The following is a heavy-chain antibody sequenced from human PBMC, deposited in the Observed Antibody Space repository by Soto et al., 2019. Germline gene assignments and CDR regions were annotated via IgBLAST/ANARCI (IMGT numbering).Heavy chain of an antibody. D-gene: IGHD2-8*02. J-gene: IGHJ4*02. CDR3: TGEVASGY. Sequence: QVQLVESGGGLVQPGRSLRLSCAVSGFTVSNFGMHWVRQAPGKGLEWVAAISRDGGTKFYADSVKGRFTISRDNSRNTLFLEMNSLRGDDMGVYYCTGEVASGYWGQGTLVTVSS. V-gene: IGHV3-30*03. CDR2: ISRDGGTK. CDR1: GFTVSNFG.